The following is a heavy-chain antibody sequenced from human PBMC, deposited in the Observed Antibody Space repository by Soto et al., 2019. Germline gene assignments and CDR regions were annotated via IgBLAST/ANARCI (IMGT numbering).Heavy chain of an antibody. CDR3: ARGRGGATGGRLDY. D-gene: IGHD2-8*02. CDR1: GYSFTSFD. Sequence: QVQLVQSGAEVKKPGASVRVSCKASGYSFTSFDINWVRQASGQGLEWVGWMNPNTGDTVFVQNFQGRASMTRNTSLSTAFRGGGGLKVEDTAVYYCARGRGGATGGRLDYWGQGPPVIVSS. V-gene: IGHV1-8*01. J-gene: IGHJ4*02. CDR2: MNPNTGDT.